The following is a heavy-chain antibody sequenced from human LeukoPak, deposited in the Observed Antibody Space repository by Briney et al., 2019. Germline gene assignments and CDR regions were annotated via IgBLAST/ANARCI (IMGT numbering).Heavy chain of an antibody. CDR3: ARDHSGNWFDP. J-gene: IGHJ5*02. CDR1: GYTFSSHY. V-gene: IGHV1-46*01. Sequence: ASVKVSCKASGYTFSSHYMQWVRQAPGQGLEWMGIINPSGGSTSYAQKFQGRVTMTRDTSTSTVYMELSTLRSEDTAVYYCARDHSGNWFDPWGQGTLVTVSS. CDR2: INPSGGST. D-gene: IGHD1-26*01.